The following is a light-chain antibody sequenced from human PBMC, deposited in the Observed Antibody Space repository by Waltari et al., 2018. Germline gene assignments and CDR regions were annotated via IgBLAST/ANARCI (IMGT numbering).Light chain of an antibody. CDR2: AAS. J-gene: IGKJ1*01. Sequence: SSLSASAGDRVTITCRASQGISTYLNWYQQKPGKAPKRLIYAASSLESGVPSRFSGSGSGTDFTLTINSLQPEDFATYYCLQYNSDPWTFGQGTKVEIK. CDR3: LQYNSDPWT. V-gene: IGKV1-13*02. CDR1: QGISTY.